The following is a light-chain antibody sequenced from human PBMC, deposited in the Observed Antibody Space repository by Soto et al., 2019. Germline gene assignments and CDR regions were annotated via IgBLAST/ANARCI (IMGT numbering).Light chain of an antibody. CDR2: GAS. Sequence: EIVLTQSPGTVSLSPGERATLACRASQSVNNNYLAWYQQKPGQAPRLLVYGASSRATGIPDRFSGSGSGTHFTLTISRLEPEDSAVYYCQQYGTSPVTFGGGTQGEIK. J-gene: IGKJ4*01. V-gene: IGKV3-20*01. CDR3: QQYGTSPVT. CDR1: QSVNNNY.